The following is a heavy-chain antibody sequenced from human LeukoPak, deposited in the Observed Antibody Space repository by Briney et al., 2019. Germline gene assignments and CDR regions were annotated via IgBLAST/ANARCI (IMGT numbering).Heavy chain of an antibody. CDR2: ISGSGGST. CDR1: GFTFSSYA. D-gene: IGHD6-19*01. Sequence: PGGSLRLSCAASGFTFSSYAMSWVRQAPGKGLEWVSAISGSGGSTYYADSVKGRFTISRDNSKNTLYLQMNSLRAEDTAVYYCAKDHSSGWYSVYYYYGMDVWGQGTTVTVSS. V-gene: IGHV3-23*01. CDR3: AKDHSSGWYSVYYYYGMDV. J-gene: IGHJ6*02.